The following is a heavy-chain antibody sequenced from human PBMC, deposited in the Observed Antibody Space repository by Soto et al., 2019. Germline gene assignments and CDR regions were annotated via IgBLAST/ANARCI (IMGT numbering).Heavy chain of an antibody. CDR1: GGSFSGHS. Sequence: QVQLQQWGAGLLKPSETLSLTCAVYGGSFSGHSWTWIRQSPGKGLEWIGDINHSGRGNYSPSLKSRVTISLDTSKNQFSLTLSAVTAADTARYYCSTRAYDTNGYYRFDPWGQGTLVTVSS. V-gene: IGHV4-34*01. D-gene: IGHD3-22*01. CDR2: INHSGRG. J-gene: IGHJ5*01. CDR3: STRAYDTNGYYRFDP.